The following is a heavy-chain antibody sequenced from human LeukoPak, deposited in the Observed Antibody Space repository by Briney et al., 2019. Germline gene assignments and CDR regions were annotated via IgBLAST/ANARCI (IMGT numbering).Heavy chain of an antibody. V-gene: IGHV3-23*01. Sequence: GGSLRLSCAASGFTFSSYWMTWVRQAPGKGLEWVSAISGSGGSTYYADSVKGRFTISRDNSKNTLYLQMNSLRAEDTAVYYCAKDPYDSSGYVDYWGQGTLVTVSS. CDR3: AKDPYDSSGYVDY. CDR1: GFTFSSYW. J-gene: IGHJ4*02. CDR2: ISGSGGST. D-gene: IGHD3-22*01.